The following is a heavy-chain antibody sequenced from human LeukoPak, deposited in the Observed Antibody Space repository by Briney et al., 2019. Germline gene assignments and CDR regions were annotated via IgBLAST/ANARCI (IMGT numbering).Heavy chain of an antibody. D-gene: IGHD3-9*01. Sequence: SETLSLTCAVSGASVSSSTYSWSWIRQPPGKGLEWLAYIYYNGRTTYNPSLKSRVTMLIDTSKNQFSLKLSSVTAADTAVYYCARGRYSAGDNWFDPWGQGTLVTVSS. CDR1: GASVSSSTYS. CDR2: IYYNGRT. V-gene: IGHV4-61*01. CDR3: ARGRYSAGDNWFDP. J-gene: IGHJ5*02.